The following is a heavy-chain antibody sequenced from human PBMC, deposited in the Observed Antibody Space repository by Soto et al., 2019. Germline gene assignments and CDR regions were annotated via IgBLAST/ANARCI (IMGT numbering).Heavy chain of an antibody. CDR1: GFTFSSYW. CDR3: ARGDGDYHDGNGYLGRH. J-gene: IGHJ4*02. D-gene: IGHD3-22*01. CDR2: IRSDGSNA. V-gene: IGHV3-74*03. Sequence: EVQLVESGGGLFQPGGSLRLSCAASGFTFSSYWMHWVRQAPGKGLVWVSRIRSDGSNAEYADSVKGRFTISRDNAENPLYLQMNSLRVEDTAVYYCARGDGDYHDGNGYLGRHWGQGTLVTVSS.